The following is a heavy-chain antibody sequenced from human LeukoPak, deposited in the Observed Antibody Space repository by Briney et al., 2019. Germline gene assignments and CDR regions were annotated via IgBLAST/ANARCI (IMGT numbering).Heavy chain of an antibody. CDR2: ISGSGGST. J-gene: IGHJ3*02. CDR3: AKGRYYYDSSDAFDI. D-gene: IGHD3-22*01. V-gene: IGHV3-23*01. Sequence: GGSLRLSCAASGFTFTSYAMSWVRQAPGEGLEWVSAISGSGGSTYYADSVKGRFAISRDNSKNTLYLQMNSLRAEDTAVYYCAKGRYYYDSSDAFDIWGQGTMVTVSS. CDR1: GFTFTSYA.